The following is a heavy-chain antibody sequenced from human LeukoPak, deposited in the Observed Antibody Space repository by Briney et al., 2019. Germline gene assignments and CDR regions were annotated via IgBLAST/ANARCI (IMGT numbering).Heavy chain of an antibody. CDR1: GFIFTTYW. CDR3: ARSLGLLWFGELLFTAPLSGTPDY. CDR2: INIDGNEK. Sequence: PGGSLRLSCAASGFIFTTYWMSWVRQAPGKGLEWVAHINIDGNEKFYVDSVKGRFTISRDNAKNSLYLQMNSLRAEDTAVYYCARSLGLLWFGELLFTAPLSGTPDYWGQGTLVTVSS. V-gene: IGHV3-7*03. D-gene: IGHD3-10*01. J-gene: IGHJ4*02.